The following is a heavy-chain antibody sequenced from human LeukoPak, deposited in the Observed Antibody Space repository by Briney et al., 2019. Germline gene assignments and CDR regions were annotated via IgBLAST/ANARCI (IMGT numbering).Heavy chain of an antibody. CDR3: ARGLNDFWSGYYGLFDY. Sequence: ASVKVSCKASGYTFTSYYMHWVRQALGQGLEWMGIINPSGGSTSYAQKFQGRVTMTRDMSTSTVYMELSSLRSEDTAVYYCARGLNDFWSGYYGLFDYWGQGTLVTVSS. V-gene: IGHV1-46*01. CDR1: GYTFTSYY. CDR2: INPSGGST. J-gene: IGHJ4*02. D-gene: IGHD3-3*01.